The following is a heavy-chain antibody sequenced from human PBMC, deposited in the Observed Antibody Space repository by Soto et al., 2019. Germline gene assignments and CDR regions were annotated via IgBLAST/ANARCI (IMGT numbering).Heavy chain of an antibody. J-gene: IGHJ4*02. CDR2: ISGSGGST. CDR3: AKEIKRPSVVVPAVGYFDY. Sequence: PGGSLRLSCAASGFTFSSYAMSWVRQAPGKGLEWVAAISGSGGSTYYADSVKGRFTISRDNSKNTLYLQMNSLRAEDTAVYYCAKEIKRPSVVVPAVGYFDYWGQGTLVTVSS. V-gene: IGHV3-23*01. D-gene: IGHD2-2*01. CDR1: GFTFSSYA.